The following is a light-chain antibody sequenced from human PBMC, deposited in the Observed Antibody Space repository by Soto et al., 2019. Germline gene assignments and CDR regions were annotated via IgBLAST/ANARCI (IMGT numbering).Light chain of an antibody. V-gene: IGKV3-15*01. CDR3: QQYNSWLWT. Sequence: EIVLTQSPGTLSLSPGEVATLSCSASQSVSSKLAWYQQKPGQAPRLLIYGASTRATGIPARFSGSGSGTEFTLIISSLQSEDSAVYYCQQYNSWLWTFGQGTKVDIK. J-gene: IGKJ1*01. CDR2: GAS. CDR1: QSVSSK.